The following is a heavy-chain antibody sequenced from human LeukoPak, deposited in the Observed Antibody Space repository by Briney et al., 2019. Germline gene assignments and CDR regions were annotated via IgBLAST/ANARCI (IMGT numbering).Heavy chain of an antibody. J-gene: IGHJ4*02. CDR2: ISGSGGST. V-gene: IGHV3-23*01. CDR3: AKDPLLVCGGDCHLDY. Sequence: GGSLRLSCAASGFTFSSYAMSWVRQAPGKGLEWVSAISGSGGSTYYADSVKGRFTISRDNSKNTLYLQMNSLRAEGTAVYYCAKDPLLVCGGDCHLDYWGQGTLVTVSS. CDR1: GFTFSSYA. D-gene: IGHD2-21*02.